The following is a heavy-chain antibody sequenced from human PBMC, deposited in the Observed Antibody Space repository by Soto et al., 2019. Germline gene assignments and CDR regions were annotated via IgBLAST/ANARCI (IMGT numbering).Heavy chain of an antibody. V-gene: IGHV5-10-1*01. CDR1: GYSFTSYW. CDR3: ARPSSIVVVAEAPLDVFAI. J-gene: IGHJ3*02. D-gene: IGHD2-15*01. CDR2: IDPSDSYT. Sequence: RWESLKISCKGSGYSFTSYWISWVRQMPGKGLEWMGRIDPSDSYTNYSPSFQGHVTISADKSISTAYLQWSSLKASDTAMYYCARPSSIVVVAEAPLDVFAIWGQGTMVTGSS.